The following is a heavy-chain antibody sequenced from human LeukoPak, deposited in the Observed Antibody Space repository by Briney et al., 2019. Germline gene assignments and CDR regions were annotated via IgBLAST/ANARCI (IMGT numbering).Heavy chain of an antibody. J-gene: IGHJ4*02. CDR3: AREGDKIGFDFDF. D-gene: IGHD2-21*01. V-gene: IGHV6-1*01. CDR2: TYYRSKWYN. CDR1: WDSVSSNRAA. Sequence: QTLSLTWAISWDSVSSNRAAWNWIRQSPSTGLEWLGRTYYRSKWYNDYAVSVKSRITINPDTSKNQFSLQLNAVTTEDTAVYYCAREGDKIGFDFDFWGQGTLVTVSS.